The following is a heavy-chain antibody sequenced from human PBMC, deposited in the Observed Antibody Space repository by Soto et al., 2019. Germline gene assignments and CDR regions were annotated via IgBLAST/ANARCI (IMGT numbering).Heavy chain of an antibody. CDR2: IIPIFGTA. D-gene: IGHD3-3*01. CDR1: TFSSYA. CDR3: ARDGATIFGVVILYYYYGMDV. Sequence: TFSSYAISWVRQAPGQGLEWMGGIIPIFGTANYAQKFQGRVTITADKSTSTAYMELSSLRSEDTAVYYCARDGATIFGVVILYYYYGMDVCGQGTTVTVSS. J-gene: IGHJ6*02. V-gene: IGHV1-69*06.